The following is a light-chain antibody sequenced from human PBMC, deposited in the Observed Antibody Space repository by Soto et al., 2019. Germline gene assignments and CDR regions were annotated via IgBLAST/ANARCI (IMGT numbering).Light chain of an antibody. CDR3: QKYGSSPYT. Sequence: EIVLTQSPATLSLSPGERATLSCGASQIVSSSYLAWYQQKPGLAPRLLIYDASSRATGIPDRFSGSGSGTDFTLTISRLEPEDFAVYYCQKYGSSPYTFGQGNKLEIK. J-gene: IGKJ2*01. CDR2: DAS. CDR1: QIVSSSY. V-gene: IGKV3D-20*01.